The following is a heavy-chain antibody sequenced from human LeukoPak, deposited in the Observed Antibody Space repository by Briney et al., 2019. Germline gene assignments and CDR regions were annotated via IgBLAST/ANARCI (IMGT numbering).Heavy chain of an antibody. CDR2: IIPILGKA. CDR1: RGTFSSYA. V-gene: IGHV1-69*04. CDR3: ARLGYCSSTSCPDPDYYYYGMDV. D-gene: IGHD2-2*01. J-gene: IGHJ6*02. Sequence: SVKVSCKASRGTFSSYAISWVRQAPGQGLEWMGRIIPILGKANYAQKFQGRVTITADKSTSTAYMELSSLRSEDTAVYYCARLGYCSSTSCPDPDYYYYGMDVWGQGTTVTVSS.